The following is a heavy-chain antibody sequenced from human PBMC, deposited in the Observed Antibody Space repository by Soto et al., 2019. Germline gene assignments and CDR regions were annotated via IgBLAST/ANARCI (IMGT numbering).Heavy chain of an antibody. CDR2: IYPGDSDT. Sequence: GESMKISSKGSGYSFTSYWIGWVRKMPGKGLEWMGIIYPGDSDTRYSPSFQGQVTISADKSISTAYLQWSSLKASDTAMYYCARLEGPYDYVWGSYRYTEYFDYWGQGTLVTVSS. D-gene: IGHD3-16*02. CDR3: ARLEGPYDYVWGSYRYTEYFDY. V-gene: IGHV5-51*01. J-gene: IGHJ4*02. CDR1: GYSFTSYW.